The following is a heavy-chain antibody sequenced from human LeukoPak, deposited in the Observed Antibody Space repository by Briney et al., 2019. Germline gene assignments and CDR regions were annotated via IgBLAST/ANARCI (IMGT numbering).Heavy chain of an antibody. CDR2: IFTNGNA. J-gene: IGHJ4*02. V-gene: IGHV4-4*07. D-gene: IGHD3-16*01. CDR3: ARDLKGVYFDY. Sequence: SETLFLTCNVSGGSFNLDFWSWTRQPAGKGLEWIGRIFTNGNANYNPSLKSRVTMSVDTSKNQFSLSLKSVTAADTALYFCARDLKGVYFDYWGQGILVTVSS. CDR1: GGSFNLDF.